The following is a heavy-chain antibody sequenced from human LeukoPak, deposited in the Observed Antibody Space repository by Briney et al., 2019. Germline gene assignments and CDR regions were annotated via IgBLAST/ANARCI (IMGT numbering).Heavy chain of an antibody. D-gene: IGHD3-9*01. CDR3: ARTYYDILTGYNPYFDY. J-gene: IGHJ4*02. CDR2: IKQDGSEK. CDR1: GFTFSSRDW. Sequence: GGSLRLSCVASGFTFSSRDWMTWVRQAPGKGLEWVANIKQDGSEKNYVDSVKGRFTISRDNAKNSVDLQMNSLRAEDTAVYYCARTYYDILTGYNPYFDYWGQGILVTVSS. V-gene: IGHV3-7*01.